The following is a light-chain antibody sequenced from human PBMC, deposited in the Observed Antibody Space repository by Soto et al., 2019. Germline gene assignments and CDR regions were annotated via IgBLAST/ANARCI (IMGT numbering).Light chain of an antibody. V-gene: IGKV1-5*03. CDR3: QQYNSYSRA. Sequence: DIQMTQSPSTLSASVGDRVTITCRASQSISSCLAWYQQKPGKAPKLLIYKASSSESGVRSRFSGSGSGTEFTLTISTLQTDDFATYYCQQYNSYSRAFGQGPKVDI. J-gene: IGKJ1*01. CDR2: KAS. CDR1: QSISSC.